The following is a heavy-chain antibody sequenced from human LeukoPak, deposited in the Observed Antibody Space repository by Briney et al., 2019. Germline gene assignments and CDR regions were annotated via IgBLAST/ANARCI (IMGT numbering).Heavy chain of an antibody. D-gene: IGHD3-10*01. CDR3: ASLYYYGSGAFDP. Sequence: ASVKVSCKASGGTFSSYAISWVRQAPGQGLEWMGGIIPIFGTANYAQKFQGRVTIAADGSTSTAYMELSSLRSDDTAVYYCASLYYYGSGAFDPWGQGTLVTVSS. CDR1: GGTFSSYA. J-gene: IGHJ5*02. CDR2: IIPIFGTA. V-gene: IGHV1-69*13.